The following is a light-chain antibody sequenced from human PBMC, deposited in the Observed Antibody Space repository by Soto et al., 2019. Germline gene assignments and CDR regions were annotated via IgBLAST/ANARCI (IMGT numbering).Light chain of an antibody. Sequence: QSALTQPASVSGSPGQSITISCTGSSTDIGFYDFVSWYQQQPGKAPRLVIYEVSGRPSGISVRFSGSKSGNTASLTISGLQADDEGDYYCSSYTNTTTAYVFGTGTKVTVL. CDR1: STDIGFYDF. CDR3: SSYTNTTTAYV. J-gene: IGLJ1*01. CDR2: EVS. V-gene: IGLV2-14*01.